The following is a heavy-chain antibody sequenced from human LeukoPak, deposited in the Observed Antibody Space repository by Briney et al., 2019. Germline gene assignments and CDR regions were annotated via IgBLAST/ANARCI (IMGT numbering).Heavy chain of an antibody. J-gene: IGHJ6*02. CDR2: IKQDGSAK. D-gene: IGHD2-2*01. Sequence: PGGSLRLSCAASGLTFSSYWMSWVRQAPGKGLEWVANIKQDGSAKYYVDSVKGRFTISRDNAKNSLYLQMNSLRAEDTAVYYCARERIVVVPAATSLYYYYYGMDVWGQGTTVTVSS. CDR3: ARERIVVVPAATSLYYYYYGMDV. CDR1: GLTFSSYW. V-gene: IGHV3-7*01.